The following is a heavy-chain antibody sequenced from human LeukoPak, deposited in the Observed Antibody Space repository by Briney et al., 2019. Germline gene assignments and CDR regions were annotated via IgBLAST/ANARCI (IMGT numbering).Heavy chain of an antibody. CDR1: GGSFSGYY. Sequence: SETLSLTCAVYGGSFSGYYWSWTRQPPGKGLEWIGEINHSGSTNYNPSLKSRVTISVDTSKNQFSLKLSSVTAADTAVYYCARVRDFWSGYSHYYYYGMDVWGQGTTVTVSS. V-gene: IGHV4-34*01. J-gene: IGHJ6*02. CDR3: ARVRDFWSGYSHYYYYGMDV. CDR2: INHSGST. D-gene: IGHD3-3*01.